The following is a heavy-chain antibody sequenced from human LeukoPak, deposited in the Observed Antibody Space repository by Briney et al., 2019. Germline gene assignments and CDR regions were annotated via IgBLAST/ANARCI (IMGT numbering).Heavy chain of an antibody. J-gene: IGHJ5*02. Sequence: GGSLRLSCAASGFTFSSYGMHWVRQAPGKGLEWVAFIRYDGSNKYYADSVKGRFTISRDNSKNTLYLQMNSLRAEDTAVYYCAKDYDSSGYYRPLGFDPWGQGTLVTVSS. CDR2: IRYDGSNK. CDR3: AKDYDSSGYYRPLGFDP. CDR1: GFTFSSYG. V-gene: IGHV3-30*02. D-gene: IGHD3-22*01.